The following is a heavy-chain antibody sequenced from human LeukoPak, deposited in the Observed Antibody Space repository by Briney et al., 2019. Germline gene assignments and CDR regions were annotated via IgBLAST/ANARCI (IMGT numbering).Heavy chain of an antibody. CDR3: AREMASYGRESYFDY. J-gene: IGHJ4*02. CDR2: ISAYNGNT. CDR1: GYTFTSYG. V-gene: IGHV1-18*01. Sequence: GASVKVSCKASGYTFTSYGISWVRQAPGQGLEWMGWISAYNGNTNYAQKPQGRVTMTTDTSTSTAYMELRSLRSDDTAVYYCAREMASYGRESYFDYWGQGTLVTVSS. D-gene: IGHD5-18*01.